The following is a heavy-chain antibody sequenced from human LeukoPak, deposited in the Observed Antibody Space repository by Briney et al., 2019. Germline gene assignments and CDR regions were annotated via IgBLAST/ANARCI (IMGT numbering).Heavy chain of an antibody. V-gene: IGHV4-39*07. CDR3: ARGSRIQLWLRYFDL. Sequence: PSETLSLTCTVSGGSISSSSYYWGWIRQPPGKGLEWVGSIYYSGGTNYNPSLKSRVTLSVDTSKNQFSLKLSSVTPADTAVYYCARGSRIQLWLRYFDLWGRGTLVTVSS. CDR1: GGSISSSSYY. J-gene: IGHJ2*01. CDR2: IYYSGGT. D-gene: IGHD5-18*01.